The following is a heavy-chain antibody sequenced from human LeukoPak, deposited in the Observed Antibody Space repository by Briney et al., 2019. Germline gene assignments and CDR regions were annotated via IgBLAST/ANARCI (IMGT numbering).Heavy chain of an antibody. D-gene: IGHD3-3*01. Sequence: ASVKVSCKASGYTFTGYYMHWVRQAPRQGLEWMGWMNPNSGNTGYAQKFQGRVTMTRNTSISTAYMELSSLRSEDTAVYYCARDTYYDFWSGYDDYWGQGTLVTVSS. CDR2: MNPNSGNT. CDR1: GYTFTGYY. J-gene: IGHJ4*02. CDR3: ARDTYYDFWSGYDDY. V-gene: IGHV1-8*02.